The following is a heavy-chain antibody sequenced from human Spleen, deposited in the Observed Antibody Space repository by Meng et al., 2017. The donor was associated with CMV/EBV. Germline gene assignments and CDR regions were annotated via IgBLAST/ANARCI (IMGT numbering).Heavy chain of an antibody. D-gene: IGHD3-3*01. V-gene: IGHV1-69*05. CDR2: IIPIFGTT. CDR3: ARDSKRGSTILFDY. J-gene: IGHJ4*02. Sequence: SGGTFSSYAISWVRQDPGQGLEWIGGIIPIFGTTNYAQKFRGRVTITTDESTSTAYMELSSLRSEDTAVYYCARDSKRGSTILFDYWGQGTLVTVSS. CDR1: GGTFSSYA.